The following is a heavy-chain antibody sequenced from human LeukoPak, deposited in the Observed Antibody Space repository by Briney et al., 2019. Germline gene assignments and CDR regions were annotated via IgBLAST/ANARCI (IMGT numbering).Heavy chain of an antibody. J-gene: IGHJ4*02. Sequence: PGGSLRLSCAASGFTVSSNYMTWVRQAPGEGLEWVSVIHNDGSTYYTDSVKGRFTISGDNSKNTLYLQMNSLRVEDTAVYYCAALARDYWGQGTLVTVSS. CDR1: GFTVSSNY. CDR3: AALARDY. D-gene: IGHD3-3*02. CDR2: IHNDGST. V-gene: IGHV3-53*01.